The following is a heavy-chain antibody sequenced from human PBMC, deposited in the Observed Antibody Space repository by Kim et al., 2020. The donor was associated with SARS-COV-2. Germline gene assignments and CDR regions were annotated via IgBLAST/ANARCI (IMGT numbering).Heavy chain of an antibody. Sequence: ASVKVSCTASGYMFSGYYIHWVRQAPGQGLEWMGRINPNSGGTNNVQKFQYRVIMTRDTSINTAYLEITSLTSGDTALYYCTRSPIGYCSGGSCSLDAFDIWGHGTMVTVS. D-gene: IGHD2-15*01. J-gene: IGHJ3*02. V-gene: IGHV1-2*06. CDR2: INPNSGGT. CDR1: GYMFSGYY. CDR3: TRSPIGYCSGGSCSLDAFDI.